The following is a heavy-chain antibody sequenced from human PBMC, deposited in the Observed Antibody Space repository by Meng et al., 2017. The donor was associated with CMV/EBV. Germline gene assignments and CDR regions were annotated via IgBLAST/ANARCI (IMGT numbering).Heavy chain of an antibody. CDR2: ISSSYI. V-gene: IGHV3-69-1*01. J-gene: IGHJ3*02. D-gene: IGHD3-10*02. CDR1: GFTFSDYY. CDR3: ARAMLADAFDI. Sequence: ETLSLTCAASGFTFSDYYMSWVRQAPGNGLEWLSYISSSYIYYADSGKGRFTISRDNPKNSLYLQMNSLRAEDTAVYYCARAMLADAFDIWGQGTMVTVSS.